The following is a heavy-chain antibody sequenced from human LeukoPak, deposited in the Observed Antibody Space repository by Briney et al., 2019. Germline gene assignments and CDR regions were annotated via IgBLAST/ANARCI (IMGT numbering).Heavy chain of an antibody. J-gene: IGHJ1*01. CDR2: ISGSGGGT. CDR1: GFTFSSYA. Sequence: TGGSLRLSCAASGFTFSSYAMSWVRQAPGKGLEWVSVISGSGGGTNYADSVKGRFTISRDNSKNTLDLQMNSLTAEDTAVYYCARDTASTTVTTRNEYSQHWGQSTLVTVSS. CDR3: ARDTASTTVTTRNEYSQH. V-gene: IGHV3-23*01. D-gene: IGHD4-17*01.